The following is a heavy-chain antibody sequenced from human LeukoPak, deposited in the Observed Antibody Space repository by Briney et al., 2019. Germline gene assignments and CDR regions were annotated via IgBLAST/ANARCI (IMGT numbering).Heavy chain of an antibody. CDR2: ISGSGGSS. J-gene: IGHJ3*02. V-gene: IGHV3-23*01. D-gene: IGHD3-22*01. CDR3: AKNFGGYYSYDAFDI. Sequence: GGSLRLSCAASGFTFSSYAMSWVRQAPGKGLEWVSAISGSGGSSYYADSVKGRFTISRDNSKNTLYLQMNSLRAEDTAVYYCAKNFGGYYSYDAFDIWGQGTMVTVSS. CDR1: GFTFSSYA.